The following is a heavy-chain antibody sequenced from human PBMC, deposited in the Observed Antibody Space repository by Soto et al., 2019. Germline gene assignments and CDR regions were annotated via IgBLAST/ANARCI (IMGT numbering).Heavy chain of an antibody. Sequence: QVQLVQSGAEVKKPGASVKVSCEAFGYTLTTYGITWVRQAPGQGLEWMGWISVDKGVTEYSQKVQGRVTMTTDTSTSTGYMELRSLTSDDTAMYYCARSLGIPSRGHYYFDAWGQGTLVTVSS. D-gene: IGHD1-26*01. V-gene: IGHV1-18*01. CDR3: ARSLGIPSRGHYYFDA. CDR1: GYTLTTYG. J-gene: IGHJ4*02. CDR2: ISVDKGVT.